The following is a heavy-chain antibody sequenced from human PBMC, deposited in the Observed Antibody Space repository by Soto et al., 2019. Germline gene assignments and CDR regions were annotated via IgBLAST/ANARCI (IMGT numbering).Heavy chain of an antibody. V-gene: IGHV1-3*01. D-gene: IGHD6-19*01. CDR1: GYTFTSYA. CDR3: AIPHGGWYSYYYYYGMDV. CDR2: INAGNGNT. J-gene: IGHJ6*01. Sequence: GASVKVSCKASGYTFTSYAMHWVRQAPGQRLEWMGWINAGNGNTKYSQKFQGRVTITRDTSASTAYMELSSLRSEDTAVYYCAIPHGGWYSYYYYYGMDVWGQGTTVNVSS.